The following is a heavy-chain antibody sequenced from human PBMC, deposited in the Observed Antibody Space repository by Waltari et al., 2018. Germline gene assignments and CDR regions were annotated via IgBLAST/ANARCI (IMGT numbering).Heavy chain of an antibody. V-gene: IGHV3-74*01. CDR1: GFTLSGYW. Sequence: EVQLVESGGGLVQPGGSLRLSCAASGFTLSGYWMHWVRQAPGKGLVGVSHFSLDGYGTNYADSGKGRFTVSGDNAKNTLYLEMNSLRAEDTAIYYCTRDNGGGWYGHAFDIWGQGTMVTVSS. D-gene: IGHD6-19*01. J-gene: IGHJ3*02. CDR2: FSLDGYGT. CDR3: TRDNGGGWYGHAFDI.